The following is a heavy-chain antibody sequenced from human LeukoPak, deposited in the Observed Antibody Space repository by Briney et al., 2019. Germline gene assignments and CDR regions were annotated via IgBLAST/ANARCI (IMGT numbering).Heavy chain of an antibody. V-gene: IGHV1-3*01. Sequence: ASVKVSCKASGYTFTNYAFYWVRQAPGQRLGWRGWFNAGNDDTKYSQKFQARGTITRDTSASTVYMELSSLTSDNTAVYYCARERWHCRGNDCYSVYYYGLDVWGQGTTVTVSS. CDR3: ARERWHCRGNDCYSVYYYGLDV. D-gene: IGHD2-15*01. J-gene: IGHJ6*02. CDR2: FNAGNDDT. CDR1: GYTFTNYA.